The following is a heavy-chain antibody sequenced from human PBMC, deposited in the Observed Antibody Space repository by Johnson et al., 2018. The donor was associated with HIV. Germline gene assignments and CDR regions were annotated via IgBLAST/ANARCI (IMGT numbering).Heavy chain of an antibody. V-gene: IGHV3-30*18. CDR1: GFTFSNYA. CDR2: ISYDGSNK. J-gene: IGHJ3*02. D-gene: IGHD6-6*01. Sequence: QVQLVESGGGVVQPGRSLRLSCAASGFTFSNYAMHWVRQAPDKGLEWVAVISYDGSNKYYADSVKGRLTISRDNSKNTLYLQMNSLRAEDTAVYYCAKKGGLYSSSGDEFHIWGQGTMVTVSS. CDR3: AKKGGLYSSSGDEFHI.